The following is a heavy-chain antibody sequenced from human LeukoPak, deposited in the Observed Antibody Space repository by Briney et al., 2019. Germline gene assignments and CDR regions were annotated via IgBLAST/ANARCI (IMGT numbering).Heavy chain of an antibody. Sequence: PGGSLRLSCAASGFTFSSYAMSWVRQAPGRGLEWVSAISGSGGSTYYADSVKGRFTISRDNSKNTLYLQMNSLRAEDTAVYYCAKTWGVVAATDWFDPWGQGTLVTVSS. D-gene: IGHD2-15*01. J-gene: IGHJ5*02. CDR3: AKTWGVVAATDWFDP. CDR1: GFTFSSYA. CDR2: ISGSGGST. V-gene: IGHV3-23*01.